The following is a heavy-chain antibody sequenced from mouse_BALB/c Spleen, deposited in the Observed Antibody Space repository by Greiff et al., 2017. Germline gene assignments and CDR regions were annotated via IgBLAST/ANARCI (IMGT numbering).Heavy chain of an antibody. CDR1: GYTFTSYW. V-gene: IGHV1-69*02. CDR3: ARRGYGSSYWYFDV. D-gene: IGHD1-1*01. J-gene: IGHJ1*01. CDR2: IDPSDSYT. Sequence: QVQLQQSGAELVKPGASVKLSCKASGYTFTSYWMHWVKQRPGQGLEWIGEIDPSDSYTNYNQKFKGKATLTVDKSSSTAYMQLSSLTSEDSAVYYCARRGYGSSYWYFDVWGAGTTVTVSS.